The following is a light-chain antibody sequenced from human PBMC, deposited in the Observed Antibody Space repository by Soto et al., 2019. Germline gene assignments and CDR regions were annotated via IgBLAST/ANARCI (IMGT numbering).Light chain of an antibody. CDR2: GAS. Sequence: EIVLTQSPGTLSLSPGERVTLSCRASQSVSSSYLAWYQQKPGQAPRLLIYGASSRATGIPARFSGSGSGTDFTLTISSLEPEDFAVYYCQQRSDWPPGTFGGGTKVDI. CDR1: QSVSSSY. V-gene: IGKV3D-20*02. J-gene: IGKJ4*01. CDR3: QQRSDWPPGT.